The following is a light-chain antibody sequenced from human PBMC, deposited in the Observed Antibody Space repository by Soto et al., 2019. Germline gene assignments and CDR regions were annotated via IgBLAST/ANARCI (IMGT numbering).Light chain of an antibody. CDR3: QQYVDSPLT. V-gene: IGKV3-20*01. CDR2: GAS. J-gene: IGKJ4*01. Sequence: IVGTQSAGTLYLSPGVRVTLSCRASQSVSSSFAWYQQKHGQASRLLIYGASSRATGIPDRFSGSGSGTDFTLTISRLEPEDFALYYCQQYVDSPLTFGGGTKVEIK. CDR1: QSVSSS.